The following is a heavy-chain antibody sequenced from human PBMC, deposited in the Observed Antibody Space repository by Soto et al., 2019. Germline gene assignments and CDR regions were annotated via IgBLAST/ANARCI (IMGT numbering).Heavy chain of an antibody. CDR3: ARSRYSSSSGDYYYYGMDV. Sequence: PSETLSLTCAISGDSVSSNSAAWNWIRQSPSRGLEWLGRTYYRSKWYNDYAVSVKSRITINPDTSKNQFSLQLNSVTPEDTAVYYCARSRYSSSSGDYYYYGMDVWGQGTTVTVSS. D-gene: IGHD6-6*01. J-gene: IGHJ6*02. CDR1: GDSVSSNSAA. CDR2: TYYRSKWYN. V-gene: IGHV6-1*01.